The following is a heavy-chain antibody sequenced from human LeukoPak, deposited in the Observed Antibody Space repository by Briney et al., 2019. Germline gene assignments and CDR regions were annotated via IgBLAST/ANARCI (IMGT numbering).Heavy chain of an antibody. J-gene: IGHJ4*02. V-gene: IGHV1-2*02. CDR3: ARDRDDLGYYYGSGSPDY. CDR1: GYTFTGYY. CDR2: INPNSGGT. Sequence: ASVKVSCQASGYTFTGYYVHWVRQAPGQGLEWMGWINPNSGGTNYAQKFKGRVTMTRDTSISTAYMELSRLRSDDTAVYYCARDRDDLGYYYGSGSPDYCGQGTLVTVSS. D-gene: IGHD3-10*01.